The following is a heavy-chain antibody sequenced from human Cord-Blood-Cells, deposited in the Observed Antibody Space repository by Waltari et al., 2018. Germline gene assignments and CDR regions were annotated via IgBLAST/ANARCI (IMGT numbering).Heavy chain of an antibody. V-gene: IGHV1-69*01. D-gene: IGHD6-13*01. CDR3: ASKGAAAGFAFDI. J-gene: IGHJ3*02. Sequence: QVQLVQSGAEVKKPGSSVKVSCKASGGTFSSYAISWVRQAPGQGLEWMGGIIPIFGKANYAQKFQGRVTITADEATSTAYMELSSLRSEDTAVYYCASKGAAAGFAFDIWGQGTMVTVSS. CDR1: GGTFSSYA. CDR2: IIPIFGKA.